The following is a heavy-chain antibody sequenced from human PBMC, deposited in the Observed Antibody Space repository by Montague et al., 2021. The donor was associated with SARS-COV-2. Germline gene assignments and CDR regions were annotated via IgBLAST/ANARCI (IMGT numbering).Heavy chain of an antibody. CDR3: ARSHAEGYRADALDI. J-gene: IGHJ3*02. Sequence: YKNGISYYNPSLKSRVTISLDTSKNQFSLKLTSVTAADMAVYYCARSHAEGYRADALDIWGQGKMVTVS. D-gene: IGHD6-13*01. CDR2: YKNGIS. V-gene: IGHV4-30-2*04.